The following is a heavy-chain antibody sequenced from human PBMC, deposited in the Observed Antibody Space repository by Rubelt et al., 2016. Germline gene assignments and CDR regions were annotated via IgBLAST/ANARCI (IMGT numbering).Heavy chain of an antibody. CDR3: ARGVHWYFDL. V-gene: IGHV4-34*01. CDR2: INHSGST. CDR1: GGSFSGYY. J-gene: IGHJ2*01. Sequence: QVQLQQWGAGLLKPSETLSLTCAVYGGSFSGYYWSWIRQPPGKGLDWIGEINHSGSTNYNPSLKSRVTISVDTSKNQFSLKLSSVTAADTAVYYCARGVHWYFDLWGRGTLVTVSS.